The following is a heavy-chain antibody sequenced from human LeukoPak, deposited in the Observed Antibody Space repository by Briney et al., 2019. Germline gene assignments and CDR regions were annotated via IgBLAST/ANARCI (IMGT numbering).Heavy chain of an antibody. V-gene: IGHV1-2*06. CDR1: GYTFTGYY. CDR3: ARAPYYYDSSGLSY. J-gene: IGHJ4*02. D-gene: IGHD3-22*01. Sequence: ASVKVSCKASGYTFTGYYMHWVRQAPGQGLGWMGRINPNSGGTNYAQKFQGRVTMTRDTSISTAYMELSRLRSDDTAVYYCARAPYYYDSSGLSYWGQGTLVTVSS. CDR2: INPNSGGT.